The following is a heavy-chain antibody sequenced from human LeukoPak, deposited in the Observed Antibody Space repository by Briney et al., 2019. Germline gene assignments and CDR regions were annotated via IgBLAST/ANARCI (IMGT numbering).Heavy chain of an antibody. D-gene: IGHD2-2*01. V-gene: IGHV1-69*13. CDR3: ARGIAEYQLLEYFDY. CDR2: IIPIFGTA. CDR1: GGTFSSYA. J-gene: IGHJ4*02. Sequence: ASVKVSCKASGGTFSSYAISWVRQAPGQGLEWMGGIIPIFGTANYAQKFQGRVTITADESTSTAYMELSSLRSEDTAVYYCARGIAEYQLLEYFDYWGQGTLVTVSS.